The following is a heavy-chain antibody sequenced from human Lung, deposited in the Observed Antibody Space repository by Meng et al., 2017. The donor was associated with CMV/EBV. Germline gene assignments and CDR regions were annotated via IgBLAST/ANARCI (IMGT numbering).Heavy chain of an antibody. CDR1: GGTFSSYS. V-gene: IGHV1-69*05. Sequence: SVKVSXKPSGGTFSSYSISWVRQAPGQGLEWMGGIIPIFGTANYAQKFQGRVTITTDESTSTAYMELSSLRSEDTAVYYCARGGSSSWSRRYNWFDPWGQGTLVTVSS. J-gene: IGHJ5*02. D-gene: IGHD6-13*01. CDR3: ARGGSSSWSRRYNWFDP. CDR2: IIPIFGTA.